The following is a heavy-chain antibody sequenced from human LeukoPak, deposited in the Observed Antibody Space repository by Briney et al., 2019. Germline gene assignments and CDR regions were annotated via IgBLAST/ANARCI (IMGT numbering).Heavy chain of an antibody. V-gene: IGHV4-38-2*02. Sequence: SETLSLTCTVSGYSIRSGFYWGWIRQPPGKGLEWIGNIYHSGITYYTPSLKSRVTISVDTSKNQFYLKLSPVTAADTAVYYCARGRIAARYYYYMDVWGKGTTVTVSS. CDR3: ARGRIAARYYYYMDV. CDR1: GYSIRSGFY. D-gene: IGHD6-6*01. J-gene: IGHJ6*03. CDR2: IYHSGIT.